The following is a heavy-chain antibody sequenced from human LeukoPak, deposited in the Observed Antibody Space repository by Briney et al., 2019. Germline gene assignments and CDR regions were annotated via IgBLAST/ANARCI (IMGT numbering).Heavy chain of an antibody. CDR2: INPNSGGT. CDR1: GYTFTGYY. D-gene: IGHD3-3*01. CDR3: ARERTIFGVVHFDY. J-gene: IGHJ4*02. V-gene: IGHV1-2*06. Sequence: ASVKVSCKASGYTFTGYYRHWVRQAPGQGLEWMGRINPNSGGTNYAQKFQGRVTMTRDTSISTAYMELSRLRSDDTAVYYCARERTIFGVVHFDYWGQGTLVTVSS.